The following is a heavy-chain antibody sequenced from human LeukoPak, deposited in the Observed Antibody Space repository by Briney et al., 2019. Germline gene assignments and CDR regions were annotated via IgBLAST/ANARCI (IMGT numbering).Heavy chain of an antibody. V-gene: IGHV4-4*07. CDR3: ARDASCYYDGSGYYLGY. CDR1: GGSISSCS. J-gene: IGHJ4*02. CDR2: IHTSGST. D-gene: IGHD3-22*01. Sequence: SETLSLTCMVSGGSISSCSWNWVRQPAGKGLEWIGRIHTSGSTNYNPSLKSRVTMSVDTSKNQFSLKLSSVTAADTAVYYCARDASCYYDGSGYYLGYWGQGTLVTVSS.